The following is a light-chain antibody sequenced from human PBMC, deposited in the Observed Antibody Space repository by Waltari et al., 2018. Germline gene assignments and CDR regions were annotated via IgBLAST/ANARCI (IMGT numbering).Light chain of an antibody. CDR1: SSDIGAYNY. CDR2: YVN. Sequence: QSALTQPASVSGSLGHSITISCTGTSSDIGAYNYFSWFQQYPGKAPQLLIYYVNKRPPGVSERFSGSKSDNMASLTISGLQAEDEADYYCSSYTTISSWVFGGGTKVTVL. CDR3: SSYTTISSWV. V-gene: IGLV2-14*01. J-gene: IGLJ3*02.